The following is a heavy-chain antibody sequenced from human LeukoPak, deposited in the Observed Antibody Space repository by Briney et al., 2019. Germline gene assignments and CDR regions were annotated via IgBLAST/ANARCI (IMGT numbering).Heavy chain of an antibody. CDR3: TKDPYYYGSGSSDY. CDR2: ISGSGDST. CDR1: GFTFSSYA. V-gene: IGHV3-23*01. J-gene: IGHJ4*02. D-gene: IGHD3-10*01. Sequence: GGSLRLSCAPSGFTFSSYAMTWVRQAPGKGLEWVSSISGSGDSTYYADSGKGRFTISRDNSKNTLSLQMNSLRAEDTAVYYCTKDPYYYGSGSSDYWGQGTLVTVSS.